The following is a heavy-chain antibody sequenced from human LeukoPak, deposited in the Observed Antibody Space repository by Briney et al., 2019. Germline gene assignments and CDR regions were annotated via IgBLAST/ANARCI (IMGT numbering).Heavy chain of an antibody. CDR3: ATGHSNYDYVWGSFCY. CDR2: FDPEDGET. J-gene: IGHJ4*02. CDR1: GYTLTELS. D-gene: IGHD3-16*01. V-gene: IGHV1-24*01. Sequence: GASVKVSCKVSGYTLTELSMHWVRQAPGKELEWMGGFDPEDGETIYAQKFQGRVTMTEDTSTDTAYMELSSLRSEDTAVYYCATGHSNYDYVWGSFCYWGQGTLVSVSS.